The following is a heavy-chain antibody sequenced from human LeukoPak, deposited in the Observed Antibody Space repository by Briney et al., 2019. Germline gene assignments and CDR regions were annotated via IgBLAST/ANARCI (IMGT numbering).Heavy chain of an antibody. J-gene: IGHJ4*02. V-gene: IGHV4-4*09. D-gene: IGHD2-2*01. CDR1: GGSISSYY. CDR3: ARHSGLGYCSSTSCYPDDYYFDY. CDR2: IYTSGST. Sequence: SETLSLTCTVSGGSISSYYWSWIRQPPGKGLEWIGYIYTSGSTNYNPSLKSRVTISVDTSKNQFSLKLSSVTAADTAVYYCARHSGLGYCSSTSCYPDDYYFDYWGQGTLVTVSS.